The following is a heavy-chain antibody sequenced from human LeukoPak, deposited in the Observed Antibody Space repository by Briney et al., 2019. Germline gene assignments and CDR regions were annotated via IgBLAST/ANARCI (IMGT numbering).Heavy chain of an antibody. Sequence: GVSLRLSCAASGYTFSSYSMNWVRQAPGKGLEWVSSISSSSSYIYYADSVKGRFTISRDNAKNSLYLQMNSLRAEDTAVYYCARDRGAAAVPLDYWGQGTLVTVSS. CDR2: ISSSSSYI. V-gene: IGHV3-21*01. D-gene: IGHD6-13*01. J-gene: IGHJ4*02. CDR3: ARDRGAAAVPLDY. CDR1: GYTFSSYS.